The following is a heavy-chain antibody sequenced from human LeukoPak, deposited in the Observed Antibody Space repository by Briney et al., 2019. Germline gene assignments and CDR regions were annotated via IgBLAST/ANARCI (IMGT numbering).Heavy chain of an antibody. V-gene: IGHV4-59*01. CDR3: ARGLSGYLYYFDY. Sequence: SETLSLTCTVSGGSISSYYWSWIRQPPGKGLEWIGYIYYSGSTNYNPSLKSRVTISVDTSKNQFSLKLSSVTAADTAVYYCARGLSGYLYYFDYWGQGTLVTVSS. D-gene: IGHD3-9*01. CDR2: IYYSGST. CDR1: GGSISSYY. J-gene: IGHJ4*02.